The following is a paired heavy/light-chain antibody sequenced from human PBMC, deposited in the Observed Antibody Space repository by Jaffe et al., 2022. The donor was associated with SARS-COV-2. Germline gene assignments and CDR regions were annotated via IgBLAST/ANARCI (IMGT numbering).Light chain of an antibody. CDR2: DVI. V-gene: IGLV2-14*03. J-gene: IGLJ2*01. CDR1: SSDVGGYNY. Sequence: QSALTQPASVSGSPGQSITISCTGTSSDVGGYNYVSWYQQHPGKVPKIIIYDVINRPSGVSNRFSGSKSGNTASLTISGLQAEDEADYYCSSYTSSGTLVFGGGTKLTVL. CDR3: SSYTSSGTLV.
Heavy chain of an antibody. J-gene: IGHJ5*01. Sequence: EVQLVESGGALVQPGGSLRLSCAASGFTFGSYWMTWVRQAPGKGLDWVANIKPDGSEMYYVDSVKGRFTISRDNAKNSLYLQMNSLRVEDTAVYYCARDRWWRQFDSWGQGTLVTVSS. CDR2: IKPDGSEM. CDR3: ARDRWWRQFDS. D-gene: IGHD2-21*02. CDR1: GFTFGSYW. V-gene: IGHV3-7*03.